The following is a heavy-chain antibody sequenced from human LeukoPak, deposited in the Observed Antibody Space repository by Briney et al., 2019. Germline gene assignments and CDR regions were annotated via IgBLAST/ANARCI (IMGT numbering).Heavy chain of an antibody. CDR2: ITSSSSYT. CDR3: ARDPYNGAYSEGYYYYYMDV. V-gene: IGHV3-21*01. J-gene: IGHJ6*03. D-gene: IGHD1-1*01. CDR1: GITFSDYN. Sequence: GGSLRLSCAAPGITFSDYNMNWVRQAPGKGLEWISSITSSSSYTFYADSVKGRFTISRDNAKNSLYLQMNSLRVEDTAIYYCARDPYNGAYSEGYYYYYMDVWGKGTTVTVSS.